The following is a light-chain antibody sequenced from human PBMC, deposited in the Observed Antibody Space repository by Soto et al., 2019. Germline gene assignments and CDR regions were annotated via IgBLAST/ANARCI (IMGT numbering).Light chain of an antibody. CDR3: SSYTDSSNYV. V-gene: IGLV2-14*01. Sequence: QSVLTQPASVSLSPGQSITISGTGTSSDLAIYNYVSWYQQQPGKAPKLMIYQVTNRPSGVSNRFSGSRSGNTASLTISGLQAEDEADYYCSSYTDSSNYVFGTGTKVTVL. J-gene: IGLJ1*01. CDR1: SSDLAIYNY. CDR2: QVT.